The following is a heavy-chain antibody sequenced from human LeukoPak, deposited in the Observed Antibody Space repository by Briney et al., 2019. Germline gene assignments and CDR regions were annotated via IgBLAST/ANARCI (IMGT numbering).Heavy chain of an antibody. CDR1: GFTFSGYG. CDR2: ISYDGSNK. V-gene: IGHV3-30*18. J-gene: IGHJ3*01. Sequence: GGSLRLSCAASGFTFSGYGMHWVRQAPGKGLEWVGLISYDGSNKYYADSVKGRFSIARDNSKNSVFLQMNSLRAEDTAVYYCAKGKWGLTINNFDVWGQGTMVTVSS. D-gene: IGHD1-26*01. CDR3: AKGKWGLTINNFDV.